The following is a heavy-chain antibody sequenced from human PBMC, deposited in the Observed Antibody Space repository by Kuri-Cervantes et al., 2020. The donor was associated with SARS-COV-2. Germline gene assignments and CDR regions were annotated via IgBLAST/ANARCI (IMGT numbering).Heavy chain of an antibody. CDR1: GGSISSYY. V-gene: IGHV4-59*12. CDR2: IYYSGST. CDR3: ARRICSSTSCYYYNWFDP. D-gene: IGHD2-2*01. Sequence: GSLRLSCTVSGGSISSYYWSWIRQPPGKGLEWIGYIYYSGSTNYNPSLKSRVTISVDRSKNQFSLKLSSVTAADTAVYYCARRICSSTSCYYYNWFDPWGQGTLVTVSS. J-gene: IGHJ5*02.